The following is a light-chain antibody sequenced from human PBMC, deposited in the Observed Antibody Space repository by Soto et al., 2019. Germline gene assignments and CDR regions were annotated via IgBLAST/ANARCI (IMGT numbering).Light chain of an antibody. CDR1: SSNIGAGYD. J-gene: IGLJ2*01. CDR2: GNS. CDR3: QSYDNRLSGYVL. V-gene: IGLV1-40*01. Sequence: QSVLTQPPSVSGAPGQRVTISCTGGSSNIGAGYDVHWYQQLPGTAPKLLIYGNSNRPSGVPDRFSGSKSGTSASLAITGLKAEDEVGYYSQSYDNRLSGYVLFGGGTKLTVL.